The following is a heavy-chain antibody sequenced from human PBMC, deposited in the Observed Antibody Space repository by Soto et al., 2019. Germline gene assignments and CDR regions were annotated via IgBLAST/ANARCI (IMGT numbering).Heavy chain of an antibody. Sequence: QVQLVQSGAEVKKPGSSVKVSCKASGGTFSNYALTWVRQAPGQGLERMGGIIPLSGTPNYAQKFQGGVTVTAYKSTTTVYMELSSLRSEDTAVYNCTRGIQLWSWGKGTLVTVSS. CDR3: TRGIQLWS. CDR1: GGTFSNYA. D-gene: IGHD5-18*01. V-gene: IGHV1-69*06. J-gene: IGHJ5*02. CDR2: IIPLSGTP.